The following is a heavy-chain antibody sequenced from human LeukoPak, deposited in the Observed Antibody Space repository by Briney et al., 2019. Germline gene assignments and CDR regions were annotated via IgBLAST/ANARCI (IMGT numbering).Heavy chain of an antibody. V-gene: IGHV4-34*01. D-gene: IGHD6-13*01. CDR1: GGSFSGYY. CDR3: ARVREQGQLGYYYYYMDV. Sequence: SETLSLTCAVYGGSFSGYYWSWIRQPPGKGLEWIGEINHSGSTNYNPSFKSRVTISVDTSKNQFSLKLSSVTAADTAVYYCARVREQGQLGYYYYYMDVWGKGTTVTVSS. CDR2: INHSGST. J-gene: IGHJ6*03.